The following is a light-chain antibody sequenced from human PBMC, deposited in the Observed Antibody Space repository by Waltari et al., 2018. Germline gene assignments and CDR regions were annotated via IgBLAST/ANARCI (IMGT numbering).Light chain of an antibody. CDR3: AACDDSLSGFYV. CDR1: SSNIGSNY. CDR2: RNN. J-gene: IGLJ1*01. Sequence: QPVLTQPPSASGTPGQRVTISCSGSSSNIGSNYVYWYQPLPGTAPKLLIYRNNRRPSGVPDRCSGSNSGTSASLAISGLRSEDEADYYCAACDDSLSGFYVVGTGTKVTVL. V-gene: IGLV1-47*01.